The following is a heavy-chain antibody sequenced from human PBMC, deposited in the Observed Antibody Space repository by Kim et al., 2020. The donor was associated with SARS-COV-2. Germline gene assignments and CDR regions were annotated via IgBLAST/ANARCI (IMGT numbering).Heavy chain of an antibody. D-gene: IGHD3-22*01. CDR1: GYTFTSYY. J-gene: IGHJ3*02. V-gene: IGHV1-46*01. Sequence: ASVKVSCKASGYTFTSYYMHWVRQAPGQGLEWMGIINPSGGSTSYAQKFQGRVTMTRDTSTSTVYMELSSLRSEDTAVYYCARLNYYDSSGYSGYDAFDIWGQGTMVTVSS. CDR2: INPSGGST. CDR3: ARLNYYDSSGYSGYDAFDI.